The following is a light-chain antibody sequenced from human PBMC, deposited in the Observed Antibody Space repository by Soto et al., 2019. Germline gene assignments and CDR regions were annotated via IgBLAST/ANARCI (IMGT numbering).Light chain of an antibody. CDR1: QTMRSSH. J-gene: IGKJ4*01. CDR2: GAS. CDR3: QHYGTSRT. Sequence: EIVLTQSPGTLSLSPGERATLSCRASQTMRSSHLAWYQQKPGQAPRLLIYGASTRTFDVPDRFSGSGSGTNFTLNISRLQPEDFAVYYCQHYGTSRTFGGGTKVEIK. V-gene: IGKV3-20*01.